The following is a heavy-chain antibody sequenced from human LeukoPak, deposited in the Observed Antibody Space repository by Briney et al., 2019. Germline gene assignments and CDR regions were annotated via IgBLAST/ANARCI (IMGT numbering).Heavy chain of an antibody. CDR1: GFTVSSNY. D-gene: IGHD1-1*01. CDR3: AGGVHNYFDS. J-gene: IGHJ4*02. Sequence: GGSLRLSCAASGFTVSSNYMSWVRQAPGKGLEWVSVIYGGGGTYYADSVKGRFTISRDDSKNTLYLRMNSLRAEDTAVYYCAGGVHNYFDSWGQGALVTVSS. V-gene: IGHV3-66*01. CDR2: IYGGGGT.